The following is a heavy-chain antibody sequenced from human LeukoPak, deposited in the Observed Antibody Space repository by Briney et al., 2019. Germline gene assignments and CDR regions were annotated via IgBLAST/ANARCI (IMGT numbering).Heavy chain of an antibody. CDR3: AREDPQTTVPEGMDV. Sequence: SETLSLTCTVSVGSISYYYWSWIRHSPGKGQEWVGYIYYSGTTNYNPPLKSRVTISVDTSKNQFSLQLRSVTAADTAVYYCAREDPQTTVPEGMDVWGQGTTVTVSS. CDR1: VGSISYYY. D-gene: IGHD4-17*01. V-gene: IGHV4-59*01. J-gene: IGHJ6*02. CDR2: IYYSGTT.